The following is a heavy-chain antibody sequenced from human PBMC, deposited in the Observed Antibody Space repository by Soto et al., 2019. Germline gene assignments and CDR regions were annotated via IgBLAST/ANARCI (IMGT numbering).Heavy chain of an antibody. CDR2: ISYDGSNK. D-gene: IGHD3-22*01. J-gene: IGHJ6*02. CDR1: GFTFSSYA. V-gene: IGHV3-30-3*01. CDR3: ASGRLYDSSGYYQPTDYYYYGMDV. Sequence: QVQLVESGGGVVQPGRSLRLSCAASGFTFSSYAMHWVRQAPGKGLEWVAVISYDGSNKYYADSVKGRFTISRDNSKNTLYLQMNSLRAEDTAVYYCASGRLYDSSGYYQPTDYYYYGMDVWGQGTTVTVSS.